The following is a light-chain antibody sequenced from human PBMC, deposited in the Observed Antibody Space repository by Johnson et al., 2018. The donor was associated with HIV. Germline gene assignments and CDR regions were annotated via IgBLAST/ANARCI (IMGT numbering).Light chain of an antibody. V-gene: IGLV1-51*01. J-gene: IGLJ1*01. CDR2: DNN. CDR1: SSNIGNNY. Sequence: QSVLTQPPSVSAAPGQKVTISCSGSSSNIGNNYVSWYQQLPGTAPKLLIYDNNKRPSGIPDRFSGSKSGTSATLGITGLQTGDEADYYCGTWDSSLSAGGYVYGFGTGTKVTVL. CDR3: GTWDSSLSAGGYVYG.